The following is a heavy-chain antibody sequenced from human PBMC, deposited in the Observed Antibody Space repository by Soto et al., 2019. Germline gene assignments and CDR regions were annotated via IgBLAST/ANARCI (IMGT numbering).Heavy chain of an antibody. Sequence: SETLSLTCTVSGGSISSYYWSWIRQPPGKGLEWIGYIYYSGSTNYNPSLKSRVTISVDTSKNQFSLKLSSVTAADTAVYYCARAEYSSSHYYYYYYMDVWGKGTTVTVSS. J-gene: IGHJ6*03. CDR1: GGSISSYY. V-gene: IGHV4-59*01. CDR2: IYYSGST. D-gene: IGHD6-6*01. CDR3: ARAEYSSSHYYYYYYMDV.